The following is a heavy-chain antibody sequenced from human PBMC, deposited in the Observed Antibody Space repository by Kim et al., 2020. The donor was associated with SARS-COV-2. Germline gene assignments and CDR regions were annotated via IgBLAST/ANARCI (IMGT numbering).Heavy chain of an antibody. Sequence: SETLSLTCTVSGGSITSSSYYWGWHRPPPGQELEWIVYIYYSGSTYSNPSLKSRITISVDTTKNQFSLKLSSVTAADTAIYYCSRVAPPSARYYFYYWG. CDR2: IYYSGST. CDR3: SRVAPPSARYYFYY. V-gene: IGHV4-39*07. D-gene: IGHD6-19*01. J-gene: IGHJ4*01. CDR1: GGSITSSSYY.